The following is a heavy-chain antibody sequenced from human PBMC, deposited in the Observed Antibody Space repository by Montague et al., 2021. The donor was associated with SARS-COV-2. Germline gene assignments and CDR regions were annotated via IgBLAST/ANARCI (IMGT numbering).Heavy chain of an antibody. J-gene: IGHJ6*02. CDR3: SREVGDCSSTSCFRARWGPYSGMDV. Sequence: SETLSLTCAVSGGSISSSNWWSWVRPPPGKGLEWIGEIYHSGSTNYNPSLKSLVTISLDKSKKQFSLRLRSVTAADTAVYYCSREVGDCSSTSCFRARWGPYSGMDVWGQGTTVPVS. V-gene: IGHV4-4*02. CDR2: IYHSGST. D-gene: IGHD2-2*01. CDR1: GGSISSSNW.